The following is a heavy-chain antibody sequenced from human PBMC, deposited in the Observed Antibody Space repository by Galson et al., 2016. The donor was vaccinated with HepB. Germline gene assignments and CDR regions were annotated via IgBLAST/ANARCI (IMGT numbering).Heavy chain of an antibody. V-gene: IGHV3-30*03. D-gene: IGHD4-17*01. Sequence: SLRLSCAASGFTLSSAAMSWVRQAPGKGLEWVTVISYDGRKRYYADSVKGRFSISRDDSKNTLYLEMNSLRPEDTAVYYCATDDDGGDYRLDYWGQGTPVTVSS. J-gene: IGHJ4*02. CDR1: GFTLSSAA. CDR3: ATDDDGGDYRLDY. CDR2: ISYDGRKR.